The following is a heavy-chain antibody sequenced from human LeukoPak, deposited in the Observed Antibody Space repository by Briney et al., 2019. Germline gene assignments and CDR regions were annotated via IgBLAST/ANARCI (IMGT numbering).Heavy chain of an antibody. CDR1: GFTFSTYA. CDR3: AKDRLSALGKGMDV. J-gene: IGHJ6*04. D-gene: IGHD3-3*02. CDR2: ISASGGST. V-gene: IGHV3-23*01. Sequence: PGGSLRLSCAASGFTFSTYAMLWVRQAPGKGLEWVSGISASGGSTYFADSVKGRSTISRDNSKNTLYLQMDSLSAEDSAVYYCAKDRLSALGKGMDVWAKGPRVTVPS.